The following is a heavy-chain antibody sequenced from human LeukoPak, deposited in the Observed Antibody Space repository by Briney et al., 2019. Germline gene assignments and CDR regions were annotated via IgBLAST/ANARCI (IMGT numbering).Heavy chain of an antibody. CDR2: IWYDGSNK. V-gene: IGHV3-33*06. CDR1: GFTFSSYG. D-gene: IGHD6-19*01. CDR3: AKELQAGWYYFDY. Sequence: PGGSLRLSYAASGFTFSSYGMHWVRQAPGKGLEWVAVIWYDGSNKYYADSVKGRFTISRDNSKNTLYLQMNSLRAEDTAVYYCAKELQAGWYYFDYWGQGTLVTVSS. J-gene: IGHJ4*02.